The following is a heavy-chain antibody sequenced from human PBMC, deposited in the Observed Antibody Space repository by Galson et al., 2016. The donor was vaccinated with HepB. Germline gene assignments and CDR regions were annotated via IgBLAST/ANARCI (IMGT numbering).Heavy chain of an antibody. J-gene: IGHJ4*02. CDR3: ARSRLQLLSDY. V-gene: IGHV4-61*03. Sequence: YYNPSLKSRVTISIDTSKNHFYLNLTSVTAADTAFYYCARSRLQLLSDYWGQGTLVTVSS. D-gene: IGHD4-11*01.